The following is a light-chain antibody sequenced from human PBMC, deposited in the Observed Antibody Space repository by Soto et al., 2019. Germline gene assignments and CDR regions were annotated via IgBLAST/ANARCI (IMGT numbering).Light chain of an antibody. V-gene: IGLV2-14*03. CDR1: SSDVGAYNY. J-gene: IGLJ1*01. CDR2: DVT. CDR3: SSHSTTGIHV. Sequence: QSVLTQPASVSGSPGQSITISCTGTSSDVGAYNYVSWFQQQPGKAPRLMIYDVTNRPSGVFDRFSGSKSGNTASLTISGLQAEDEADFYCSSHSTTGIHVSGTGTKVTVL.